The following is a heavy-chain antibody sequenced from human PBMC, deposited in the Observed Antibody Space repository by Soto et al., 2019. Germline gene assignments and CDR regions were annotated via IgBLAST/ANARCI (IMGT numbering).Heavy chain of an antibody. D-gene: IGHD3-10*01. J-gene: IGHJ4*02. CDR1: GYTFISYG. V-gene: IGHV1-18*01. CDR2: ISAYNGNT. Sequence: ASVKVSYKASGYTFISYGISWVRQAPGQGLEWMGWISAYNGNTKYAQKVQDRVTMTTDTSTSTANMELRSLRSDDTAVYYCARDFRAGIYYGSGSSVDYWGQGTLVTVSS. CDR3: ARDFRAGIYYGSGSSVDY.